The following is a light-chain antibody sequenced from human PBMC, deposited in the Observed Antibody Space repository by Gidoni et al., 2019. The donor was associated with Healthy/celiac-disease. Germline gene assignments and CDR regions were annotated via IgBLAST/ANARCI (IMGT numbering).Light chain of an antibody. CDR3: QQSYSTPRP. Sequence: DIQMTQSPSSLSASVGDRVTITCRASQSISSYLNWYQQKPGKAPKLLIYAASSFQSGVPSRFSGSVSGTDFTLTIRRLQPEDFAPYYCQQSYSTPRPFGQGTKVEIK. CDR2: AAS. CDR1: QSISSY. J-gene: IGKJ1*01. V-gene: IGKV1-39*01.